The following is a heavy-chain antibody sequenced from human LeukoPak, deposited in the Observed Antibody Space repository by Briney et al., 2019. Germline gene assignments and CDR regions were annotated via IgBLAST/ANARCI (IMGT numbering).Heavy chain of an antibody. D-gene: IGHD1-7*01. J-gene: IGHJ4*02. CDR3: ARDPRAHYNWNYILDY. CDR2: ISSNGGST. V-gene: IGHV3-64*01. CDR1: GFTFSSYA. Sequence: PGGSLRLSCAASGFTFSSYAMHWVRQAPGKGLEYVSAISSNGGSTYYANSVKGRFTISRDNSKNTLYLQMGSLRAEDMAVYYCARDPRAHYNWNYILDYWGQGTLVTVSS.